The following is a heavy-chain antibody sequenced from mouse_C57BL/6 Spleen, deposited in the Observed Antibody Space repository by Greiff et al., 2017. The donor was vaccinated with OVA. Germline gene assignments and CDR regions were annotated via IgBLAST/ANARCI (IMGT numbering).Heavy chain of an antibody. CDR3: ASSNYFYYAMDY. Sequence: VQLKESGGGLVKPGGSLKLSCAASGFTFSDYGMHWVRQAPEKGLEWVAYISSGSSTIYYADTVKGRFTISRDNAKNTLFLQMTSLRSEDTAMYYCASSNYFYYAMDYWGQGTSVTVSS. V-gene: IGHV5-17*01. CDR2: ISSGSSTI. D-gene: IGHD2-5*01. CDR1: GFTFSDYG. J-gene: IGHJ4*01.